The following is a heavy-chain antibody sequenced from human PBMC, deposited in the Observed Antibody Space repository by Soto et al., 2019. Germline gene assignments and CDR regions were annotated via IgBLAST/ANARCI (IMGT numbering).Heavy chain of an antibody. V-gene: IGHV1-18*04. D-gene: IGHD3-3*01. Sequence: ASVKCSCKASGYTFTSYGISWVRQAPGQWLEWMGWISAYNGNTNYAQKLQGRVTMTTDTSTSTAYMELRSLRSDDTAVYYCARDRKYDFWSGYLSWFDPWGQGTLVTVSS. CDR2: ISAYNGNT. CDR1: GYTFTSYG. J-gene: IGHJ5*02. CDR3: ARDRKYDFWSGYLSWFDP.